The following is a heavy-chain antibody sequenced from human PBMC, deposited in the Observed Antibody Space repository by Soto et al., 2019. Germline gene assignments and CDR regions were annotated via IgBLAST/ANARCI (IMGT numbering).Heavy chain of an antibody. J-gene: IGHJ4*02. V-gene: IGHV3-49*03. CDR1: GFTSGDYT. D-gene: IGHD5-12*01. Sequence: GGTLRFSWRASGFTSGDYTMSGFRQAAGKGVERVSFSRNEAYGGLTEYAASVGGRFTISRDDSKRIAYLHMNSLETEDTARYYCTRAARARGIGYEFDHWGPGTLVTV. CDR2: SRNEAYGGLT. CDR3: TRAARARGIGYEFDH.